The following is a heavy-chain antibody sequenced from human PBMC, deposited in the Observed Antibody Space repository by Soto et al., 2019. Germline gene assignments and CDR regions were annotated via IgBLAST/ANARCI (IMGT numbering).Heavy chain of an antibody. CDR3: ARDWETTVTTQPDY. D-gene: IGHD4-17*01. CDR1: GYTFTSYG. J-gene: IGHJ4*02. CDR2: ISASNGNT. Sequence: QVQLVQSGAEVKKPGASVKVSCKASGYTFTSYGISWVRQAPGQGLEWMGWISASNGNTNYAQKLQGRVPMTTDTSTGKAYMELRSLRSDDTAGYYCARDWETTVTTQPDYWGQGTLVTVSS. V-gene: IGHV1-18*01.